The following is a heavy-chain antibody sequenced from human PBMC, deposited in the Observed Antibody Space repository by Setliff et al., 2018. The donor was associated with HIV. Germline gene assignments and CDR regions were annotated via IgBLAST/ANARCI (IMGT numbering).Heavy chain of an antibody. V-gene: IGHV5-51*01. CDR2: FFPGDSNV. CDR1: GYTFTDYG. J-gene: IGHJ4*02. CDR3: ARHNCYDL. D-gene: IGHD3-16*01. Sequence: GESLKISCKASGYTFTDYGIAWVRQMPGKGLEWIGVFFPGDSNVIYSPPSQGQVTISVDKSTATAYLQWSSLKTSDTAMYFCARHNCYDLWGQGTPVTVSS.